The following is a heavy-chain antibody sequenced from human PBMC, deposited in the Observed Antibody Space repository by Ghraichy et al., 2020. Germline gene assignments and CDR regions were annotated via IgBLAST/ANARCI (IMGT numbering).Heavy chain of an antibody. D-gene: IGHD3-10*01. CDR1: GFTFSSYE. J-gene: IGHJ4*02. V-gene: IGHV3-48*03. Sequence: GGSLRLSCAASGFTFSSYEMNWVRQAPGKGLEWVSYISSSGSTIYYADSVKGRFTISRDNAKNSLYLQMNSLRAEDTAVYYCARVGMVQGGLDYWGQGTLVTVSS. CDR3: ARVGMVQGGLDY. CDR2: ISSSGSTI.